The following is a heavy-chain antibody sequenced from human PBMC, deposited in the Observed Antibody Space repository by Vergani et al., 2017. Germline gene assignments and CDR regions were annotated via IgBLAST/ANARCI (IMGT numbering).Heavy chain of an antibody. CDR2: ISADNGNT. V-gene: IGHV1-18*01. D-gene: IGHD3-10*01. CDR3: ARDVTGSLLILHY. J-gene: IGHJ4*02. Sequence: VQLVQSGAEVKKPGSSVKVSCKASGGTFSSYGISWVRQAPGQGRKWMGWISADNGNTNYAQKLQGRVTMTTDTSTRTAYMELRSLRSDDTAVYYCARDVTGSLLILHYWGQGTLVTVSS. CDR1: GGTFSSYG.